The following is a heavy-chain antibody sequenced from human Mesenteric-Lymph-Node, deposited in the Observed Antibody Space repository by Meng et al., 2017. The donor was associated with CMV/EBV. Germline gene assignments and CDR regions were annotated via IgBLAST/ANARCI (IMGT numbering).Heavy chain of an antibody. J-gene: IGHJ5*02. V-gene: IGHV4-61*01. CDR2: LSYSART. D-gene: IGHD2-2*01. CDR1: GSVSRRNYY. CDR3: ARAGCSRGYCSSGFAP. Sequence: GSVSRRNYYWRWFRPPPEQPLEWITYLSYSARTDSNPSLKSRVTISIDTSENQFSLTLSSVTAADTAVYYCARAGCSRGYCSSGFAPWGQGTLVTVSS.